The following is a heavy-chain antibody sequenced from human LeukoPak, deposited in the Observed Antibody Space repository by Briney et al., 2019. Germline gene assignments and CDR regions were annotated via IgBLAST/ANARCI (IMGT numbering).Heavy chain of an antibody. CDR3: AKDMSNHASGNYYNGFFYN. Sequence: GGSLRLSCTASGFGFDAYTMLWVRQAPGKGLEWVSLITCDGGTSYYGDSVKGRFSISRDNNKNSLYIQMNRLCTDDTAVYYCAKDMSNHASGNYYNGFFYNWGQGTLVTVSS. CDR2: ITCDGGTS. J-gene: IGHJ4*02. V-gene: IGHV3-43*01. D-gene: IGHD3-10*01. CDR1: GFGFDAYT.